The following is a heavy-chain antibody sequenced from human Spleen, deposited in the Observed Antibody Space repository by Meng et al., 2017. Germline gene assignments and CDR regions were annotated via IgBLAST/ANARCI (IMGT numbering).Heavy chain of an antibody. CDR2: INHSGCT. Sequence: QAHIRQGVVGSLKPSDALSLSRAVYGGSFSGYYWDCIRHPHWQGLGWIGEINHSGCTNYNPTLYSGATISVDTSKNQFSLNLSSVTAADTAVYYCARGWWPATSNSNSFDHWGQGTLVTVSS. CDR3: ARGWWPATSNSNSFDH. D-gene: IGHD2-8*02. J-gene: IGHJ5*02. CDR1: GGSFSGYY. V-gene: IGHV4-34*01.